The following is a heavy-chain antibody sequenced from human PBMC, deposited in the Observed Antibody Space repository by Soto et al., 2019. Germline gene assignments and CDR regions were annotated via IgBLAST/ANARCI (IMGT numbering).Heavy chain of an antibody. D-gene: IGHD6-19*01. CDR3: ARHVIQVAGTRDYYGMDV. J-gene: IGHJ6*02. CDR1: GYSLTSYW. Sequence: GESLKISCKGSGYSLTSYWISWVRQMPGKGLEWMGRIDPSDSYTNYSPSFQGHVTISADKSISTAYLQWSSLKASDTAMYYCARHVIQVAGTRDYYGMDVWGQGTTVTV. V-gene: IGHV5-10-1*01. CDR2: IDPSDSYT.